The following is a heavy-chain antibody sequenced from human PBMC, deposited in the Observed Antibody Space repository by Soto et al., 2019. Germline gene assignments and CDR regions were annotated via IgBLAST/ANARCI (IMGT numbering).Heavy chain of an antibody. CDR2: ISYEGRNK. CDR1: GFTFSLYG. J-gene: IGHJ4*02. Sequence: PGGSLRLSCAVSGFTFSLYGMHWVRQAPGKGLEWAAFISYEGRNKYYADSVKGRFTLSRDNSKNTLSLQMESLRPEDTAVYYCAKGRDSTLLRWQYFDNWGQGTQVTVSS. D-gene: IGHD4-17*01. V-gene: IGHV3-30*18. CDR3: AKGRDSTLLRWQYFDN.